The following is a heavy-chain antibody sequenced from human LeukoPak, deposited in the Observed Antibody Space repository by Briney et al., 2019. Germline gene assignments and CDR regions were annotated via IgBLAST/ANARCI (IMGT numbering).Heavy chain of an antibody. CDR1: GGSISSRSYY. D-gene: IGHD1-14*01. V-gene: IGHV4-39*07. Sequence: SETLSLTCTVSGGSISSRSYYWRWIRQPPGKGLEWIGIIYYSGSTYSNPSLRSRVTISVDTSKNQFSLKLSSVTAADTAVYYCARELARNYLNSSHRRGKFDPWGPGTQVTVSS. CDR2: IYYSGST. CDR3: ARELARNYLNSSHRRGKFDP. J-gene: IGHJ5*02.